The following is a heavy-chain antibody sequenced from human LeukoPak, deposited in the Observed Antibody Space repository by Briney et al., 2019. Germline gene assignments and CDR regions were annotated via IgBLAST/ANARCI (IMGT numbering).Heavy chain of an antibody. Sequence: PGGSLRLSCAASGFTFNNAWMSWVRQAPGKGLEWVGRIKSKADGGTTDYAAPLKGRFTISRDDSKNTLYLQMNSLKTEDTAVYYCTTILAYYDFWSGFGVYWGQGTLVTVSS. J-gene: IGHJ4*02. CDR2: IKSKADGGTT. CDR1: GFTFNNAW. CDR3: TTILAYYDFWSGFGVY. D-gene: IGHD3-3*01. V-gene: IGHV3-15*01.